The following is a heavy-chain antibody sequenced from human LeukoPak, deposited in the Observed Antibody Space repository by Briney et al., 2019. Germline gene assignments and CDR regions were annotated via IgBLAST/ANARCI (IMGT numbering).Heavy chain of an antibody. CDR2: IWNDGKRK. Sequence: GGSLRLSCVASGFAFRNYGMHWTRQAPGKGLEWVAVIWNDGKRKYYADSVKGRAAISRDNSEKTMYLQLDRLRAEDTAVYYCARDWYYYDTNGFYFDYWGQGTLVIVSS. CDR1: GFAFRNYG. V-gene: IGHV3-33*01. D-gene: IGHD3-22*01. CDR3: ARDWYYYDTNGFYFDY. J-gene: IGHJ4*02.